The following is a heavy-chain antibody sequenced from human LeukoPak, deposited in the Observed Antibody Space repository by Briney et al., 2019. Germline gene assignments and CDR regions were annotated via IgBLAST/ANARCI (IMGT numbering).Heavy chain of an antibody. D-gene: IGHD3-22*01. Sequence: PGGSLRLSCAASGFTFSDYYMSWIRQAPGKGLEWISYISSSGNTIYYADSVKGRFTISRDNAKNSLHLQINSLRDEDTAVYYCAIRGYYDTTYAYDYHAMDVWGQGTAVTVSS. CDR1: GFTFSDYY. CDR2: ISSSGNTI. V-gene: IGHV3-11*04. J-gene: IGHJ6*02. CDR3: AIRGYYDTTYAYDYHAMDV.